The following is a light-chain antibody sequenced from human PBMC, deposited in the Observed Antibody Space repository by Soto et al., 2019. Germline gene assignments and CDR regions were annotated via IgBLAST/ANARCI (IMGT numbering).Light chain of an antibody. CDR1: SSNIGAGYD. V-gene: IGLV1-40*01. CDR2: GNS. CDR3: QSYDSSLFYV. J-gene: IGLJ1*01. Sequence: QSELTQPPSVSGAPGQRVTISCTGSSSNIGAGYDVHWYQQLPGTAPKLLIYGNSNRPSGVPDRFSGSKSGTSASLAITGLQAEDEADYYCQSYDSSLFYVFGTGTKLTVL.